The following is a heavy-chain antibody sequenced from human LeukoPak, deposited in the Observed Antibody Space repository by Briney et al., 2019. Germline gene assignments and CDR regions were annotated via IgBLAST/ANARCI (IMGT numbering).Heavy chain of an antibody. CDR3: AKVKEPYYYDSSGYSKYFDY. V-gene: IGHV3-53*01. D-gene: IGHD3-22*01. CDR2: IESGGRT. Sequence: GGSLRLSCAASGFTVSSTYMSWVRQAPGKGLEWVSVIESGGRTYYADSVKGRFTISRDSSKNTLYLQMNSLRAEDTAVYYCAKVKEPYYYDSSGYSKYFDYWGQGTLVTVSS. CDR1: GFTVSSTY. J-gene: IGHJ4*02.